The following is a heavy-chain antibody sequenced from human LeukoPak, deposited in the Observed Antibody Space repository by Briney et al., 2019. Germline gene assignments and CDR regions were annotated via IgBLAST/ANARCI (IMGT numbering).Heavy chain of an antibody. CDR3: ARQPVVNRGAVASNFDS. CDR1: GGLITTTTCY. D-gene: IGHD6-19*01. Sequence: SETLSLTCTVSGGLITTTTCYWGWIRQSPGKGLEWIASIYYRWDTYYNASLESRVSISIDTSKNQFSLKLNSMNAADTAVYFCARQPVVNRGAVASNFDSWGQGTLVTVSA. J-gene: IGHJ4*02. CDR2: IYYRWDT. V-gene: IGHV4-39*01.